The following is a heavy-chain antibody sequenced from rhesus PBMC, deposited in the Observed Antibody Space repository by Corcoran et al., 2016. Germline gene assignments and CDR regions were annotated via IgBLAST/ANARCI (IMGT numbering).Heavy chain of an antibody. V-gene: IGHV4-73*01. D-gene: IGHD6-25*01. J-gene: IGHJ5-1*01. CDR2: INGNRPST. CDR3: ARGVAAAGLFDV. CDR1: GGSISGYYY. Sequence: QVQLQQWGEGLVKPSETLSLTCAVYGGSISGYYYWSWIRQPPGKGLELIGYINGNRPSTNYNPSLKNRVTISKDTSKNQFSLKLSSVTAADTAVYYCARGVAAAGLFDVWGPGVLVTVSS.